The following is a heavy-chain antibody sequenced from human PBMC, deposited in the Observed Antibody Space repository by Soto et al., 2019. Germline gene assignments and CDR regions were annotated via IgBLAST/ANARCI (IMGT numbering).Heavy chain of an antibody. D-gene: IGHD2-15*01. CDR3: AKGVAGLDY. V-gene: IGHV3-30*18. Sequence: PGKGLEWVAVISYDGSNKYYADSVKGRFTISSDNSKNTLYLQMNSLRAEDTAVYYCAKGVAGLDYWGQGTLVTVSS. J-gene: IGHJ4*02. CDR2: ISYDGSNK.